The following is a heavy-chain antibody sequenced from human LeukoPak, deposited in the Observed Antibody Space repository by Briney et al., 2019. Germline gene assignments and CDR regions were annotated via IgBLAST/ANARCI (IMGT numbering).Heavy chain of an antibody. CDR1: GFTFSTHS. Sequence: GRSLTLACPAAGFTFSTHSMNSVSHDPRNWLKWVSVVYAGGSTYYADSVKGRFTITRDNSKNTLYLQMNSLRVEDTAVYYCAREGLYSSTWYPRSWGQGTLVTVSS. CDR2: VYAGGST. J-gene: IGHJ5*02. D-gene: IGHD6-13*01. CDR3: AREGLYSSTWYPRS. V-gene: IGHV3-66*01.